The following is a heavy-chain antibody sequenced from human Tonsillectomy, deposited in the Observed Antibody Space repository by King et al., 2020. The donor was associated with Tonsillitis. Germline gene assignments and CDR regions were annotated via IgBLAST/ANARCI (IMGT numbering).Heavy chain of an antibody. D-gene: IGHD2-2*03. V-gene: IGHV3-21*01. J-gene: IGHJ5*02. CDR1: GFTFSIYT. CDR3: AREGTGYCSSPSRPNRFDP. CDR2: ISSRSSYI. Sequence: VQLVESGGGLVKPGGSLRLSCAASGFTFSIYTMNWVRQAPGKGLEWVSSISSRSSYIYYADSVKGRFTISRDNAKNSLYLQMNSLRAEDTAVYYCAREGTGYCSSPSRPNRFDPWGQGTLVPVPS.